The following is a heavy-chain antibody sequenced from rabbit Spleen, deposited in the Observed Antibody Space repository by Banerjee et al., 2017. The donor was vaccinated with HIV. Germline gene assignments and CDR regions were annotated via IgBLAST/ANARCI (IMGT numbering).Heavy chain of an antibody. CDR1: GFSFSTSHY. D-gene: IGHD8-1*01. CDR2: IDAGGSGDT. CDR3: ARDTGTSFSTYGMDL. Sequence: QEQLEESGGDLVKPEESLTLTCTASGFSFSTSHYMCWVRQAPGKGLEWIGCIDAGGSGDTYYATWAKGRFTISKASSTTVTLQMTSLTAADTATYFCARDTGTSFSTYGMDLWGQGTLVTVS. J-gene: IGHJ6*01. V-gene: IGHV1S45*01.